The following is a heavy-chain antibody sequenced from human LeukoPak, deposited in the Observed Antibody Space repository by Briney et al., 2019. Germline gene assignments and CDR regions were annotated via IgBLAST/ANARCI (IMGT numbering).Heavy chain of an antibody. Sequence: SVKVSCKASGGTFSSYAISWVRQAPGQGLEWMGRIIPILGIANYAQKFQGRVTITADKSTSTAYMELSSLRSEDTAVYYCARLGDYDYVWGSPLAPTTIDYWGQGTLVTVSS. V-gene: IGHV1-69*04. CDR1: GGTFSSYA. CDR3: ARLGDYDYVWGSPLAPTTIDY. CDR2: IIPILGIA. D-gene: IGHD3-16*01. J-gene: IGHJ4*02.